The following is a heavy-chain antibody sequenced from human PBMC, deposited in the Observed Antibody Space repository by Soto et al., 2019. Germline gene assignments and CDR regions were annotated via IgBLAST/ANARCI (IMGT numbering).Heavy chain of an antibody. CDR3: ARRESLYRYFDL. CDR1: GYTFTSYA. J-gene: IGHJ2*01. Sequence: QVQLVQSGAEVKKPGASVKVSCKASGYTFTSYAMHWVRQAPGQRLEWMGWINAGNGNTKYSQKFQGRVTITRDTSASTAYMELSSLRSEDTAVFYSARRESLYRYFDLWGRRLLVTVS. V-gene: IGHV1-3*01. CDR2: INAGNGNT.